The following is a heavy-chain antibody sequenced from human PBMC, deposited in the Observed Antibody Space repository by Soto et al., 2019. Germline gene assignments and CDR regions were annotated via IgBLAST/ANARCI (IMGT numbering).Heavy chain of an antibody. Sequence: PSETLSLTCSVSGGSGSSSRYYWGWVRQPPGKGLEWIGNIYYSGSTNYNPSLKSRVTISVDTSKNQFSLKLSSVTAADTAVYYCARRYGASFDYWGQGTLVTVSS. J-gene: IGHJ4*02. CDR2: IYYSGST. CDR1: GGSGSSSRYY. CDR3: ARRYGASFDY. D-gene: IGHD4-17*01. V-gene: IGHV4-61*01.